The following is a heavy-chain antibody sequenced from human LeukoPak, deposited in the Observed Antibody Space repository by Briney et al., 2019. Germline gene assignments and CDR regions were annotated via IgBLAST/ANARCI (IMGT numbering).Heavy chain of an antibody. V-gene: IGHV3-23*01. CDR2: ISGSGGST. Sequence: GGSLRLSCAASGFIFSNYDMSWVRQAPGKGLEWVSGISGSGGSTDYADSVQGRSTISRDNAKNTLYLQMNSLRAEDTAVYYCASDTVDTAVGIDYWGQGTLVTVSS. D-gene: IGHD5-18*01. J-gene: IGHJ4*02. CDR1: GFIFSNYD. CDR3: ASDTVDTAVGIDY.